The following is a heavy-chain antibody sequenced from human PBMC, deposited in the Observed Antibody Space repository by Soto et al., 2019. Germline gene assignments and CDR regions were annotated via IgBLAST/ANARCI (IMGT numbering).Heavy chain of an antibody. V-gene: IGHV3-74*01. J-gene: IGHJ6*02. CDR1: GFTFSNTW. D-gene: IGHD2-2*01. Sequence: GGSLRLSCAASGFTFSNTWMHWVRQAPGKGLVWVSHINSDGTTTTYADSVKGRFTISRDNAKNTVHLQMNSLRAEDTAVYYCATDGSYAQHVWGQGTTVTVSS. CDR2: INSDGTTT. CDR3: ATDGSYAQHV.